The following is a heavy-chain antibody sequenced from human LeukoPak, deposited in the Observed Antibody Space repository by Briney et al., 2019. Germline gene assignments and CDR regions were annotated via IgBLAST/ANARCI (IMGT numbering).Heavy chain of an antibody. CDR3: ARVPRYFYWSYYNNY. CDR2: IKQDGSEK. CDR1: GFTFSSYW. V-gene: IGHV3-7*03. J-gene: IGHJ4*02. Sequence: GGSLRLYCAASGFTFSSYWMSWVRQAPGKGLEWVANIKQDGSEKYYVDSVKGRFTISRDNAKNSLYLQMNSLRAEDTAVYYCARVPRYFYWSYYNNYWGQGTLVTVSS. D-gene: IGHD3-9*01.